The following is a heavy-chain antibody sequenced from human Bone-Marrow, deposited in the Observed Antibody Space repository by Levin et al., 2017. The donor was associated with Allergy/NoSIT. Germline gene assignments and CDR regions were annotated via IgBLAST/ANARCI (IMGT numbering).Heavy chain of an antibody. J-gene: IGHJ4*02. Sequence: ASVKVSCKASGYTFTGYYMHWVRQAPGQGLEWMGRINPNSGGTSFAQKFQGRVTMARDTSINTAYMELTSLRADDTAVYYCAKERGNGDWYYDYWGQGTLVTVSS. D-gene: IGHD2-21*02. CDR3: AKERGNGDWYYDY. CDR1: GYTFTGYY. V-gene: IGHV1-2*06. CDR2: INPNSGGT.